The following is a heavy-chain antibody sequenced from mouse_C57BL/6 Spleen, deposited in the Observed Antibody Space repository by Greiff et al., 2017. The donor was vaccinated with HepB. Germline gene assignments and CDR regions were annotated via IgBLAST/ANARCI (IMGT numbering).Heavy chain of an antibody. CDR1: GYTFTSYW. J-gene: IGHJ2*01. V-gene: IGHV1-53*01. CDR2: INPGNGGT. Sequence: QVQLQQPGTDLVKPGASVKLSCKASGYTFTSYWMHWVKQRPGQGLEWIGNINPGNGGTNYNEKFKSKATLTVDKSSSTAYMQHSSLTSEDSAVYDCSRCPSDDRNYYFDYWGQGTTVTVSS. CDR3: SRCPSDDRNYYFDY. D-gene: IGHD2-14*01.